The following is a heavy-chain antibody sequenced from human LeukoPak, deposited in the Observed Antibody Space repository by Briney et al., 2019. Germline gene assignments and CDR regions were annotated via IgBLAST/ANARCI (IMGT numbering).Heavy chain of an antibody. Sequence: ASVKVSCKASGYTFTSYGISWVRQAPGQGLEWMGWMNPNSGNTGYAQKFQGRVTMTRNTSISTAYMELSSLRSEDTAVYYCARGHRYSSSLDYWGQGTLVTVSS. CDR2: MNPNSGNT. CDR3: ARGHRYSSSLDY. CDR1: GYTFTSYG. J-gene: IGHJ4*02. V-gene: IGHV1-8*02. D-gene: IGHD6-13*01.